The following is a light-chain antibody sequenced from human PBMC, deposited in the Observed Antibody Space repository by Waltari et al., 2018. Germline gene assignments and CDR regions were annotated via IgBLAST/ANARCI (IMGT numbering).Light chain of an antibody. J-gene: IGKJ2*01. CDR2: GAS. Sequence: DIQMTQSPSTLSASVGDRVSITCRASQNMNSYLAWYQQKPWKAPKLRIYGASSLESGVPLRFSGTASGTEFTLTISSLQPDDFATYYCHRYDSFPNTFGQGTK. CDR3: HRYDSFPNT. V-gene: IGKV1-5*01. CDR1: QNMNSY.